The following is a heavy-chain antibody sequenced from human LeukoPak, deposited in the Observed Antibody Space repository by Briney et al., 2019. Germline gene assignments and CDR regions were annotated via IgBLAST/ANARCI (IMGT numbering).Heavy chain of an antibody. J-gene: IGHJ4*02. D-gene: IGHD3-3*01. CDR1: GGSFSGYY. CDR2: INHSGST. V-gene: IGHV4-34*01. CDR3: VGRRSARPLDY. Sequence: SETLSLTCAVYGGSFSGYYWSWIRQPPGKGLEWIGEINHSGSTNYNPSLKSRVTISVDTSKNQFSLKLSSVTAADTAVYYCVGRRSARPLDYWGQGTLVTVSS.